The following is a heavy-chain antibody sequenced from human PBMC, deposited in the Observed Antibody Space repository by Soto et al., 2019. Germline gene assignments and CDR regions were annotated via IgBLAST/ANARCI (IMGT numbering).Heavy chain of an antibody. CDR2: ITGSGDST. Sequence: PRGSMRLSCAASGFTFGSYAMSWVRQAAGKGLEWVSGITGSGDSTYYADSGKGRLTLSRDNSKNTLYLQMNILRARDTAVYFCPLYRIVYAIVHYGSWGQRALVTLST. CDR1: GFTFGSYA. V-gene: IGHV3-23*01. J-gene: IGHJ1*01. CDR3: PLYRIVYAIVHYGS. D-gene: IGHD2-8*01.